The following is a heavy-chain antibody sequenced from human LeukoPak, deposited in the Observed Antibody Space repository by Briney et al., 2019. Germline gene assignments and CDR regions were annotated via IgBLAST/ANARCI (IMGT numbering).Heavy chain of an antibody. Sequence: ASVKVSCKASGYTFTSYAIQWVRQAPGQRLEWMGWINAGHGNTKYSQKFQGRVTITRDTSASTAYMELSSLRSEHTAVYYCARGAGFAEPLPEYWGQGTLLTVSS. J-gene: IGHJ4*02. CDR3: ARGAGFAEPLPEY. CDR2: INAGHGNT. CDR1: GYTFTSYA. D-gene: IGHD1-14*01. V-gene: IGHV1-3*01.